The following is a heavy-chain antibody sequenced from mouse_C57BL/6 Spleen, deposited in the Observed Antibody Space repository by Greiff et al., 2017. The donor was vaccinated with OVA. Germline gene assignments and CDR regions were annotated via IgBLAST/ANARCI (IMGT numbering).Heavy chain of an antibody. V-gene: IGHV7-3*01. J-gene: IGHJ2*01. CDR3: ARYHYYGNYDYFDY. CDR2: IRNKANGYTT. CDR1: GFTFTDYY. D-gene: IGHD2-1*01. Sequence: DVKLVESGGGLVQPGGSLSLSCAASGFTFTDYYMSWVRQPPGKALEWLGFIRNKANGYTTEYSASVKCRFTISRDNSQSILYLQMNALRAEDSATYYCARYHYYGNYDYFDYWGQGTTLTVSS.